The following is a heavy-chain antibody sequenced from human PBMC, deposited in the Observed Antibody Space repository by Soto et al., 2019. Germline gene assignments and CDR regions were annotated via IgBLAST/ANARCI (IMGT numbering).Heavy chain of an antibody. CDR1: GGSISSGGYY. CDR2: IYYSGST. J-gene: IGHJ6*02. D-gene: IGHD1-1*01. CDR3: ARDRGGTGSRGGMDV. Sequence: QVQLQESGPGLVKPSQTLSLTCTVSGGSISSGGYYWSWIRQHPGKGLEWIGYIYYSGSTYYNPSLKSRVTISVDTSKTQFSLKLSSVTAADTAVYYCARDRGGTGSRGGMDVWGQGTTVTVSS. V-gene: IGHV4-31*03.